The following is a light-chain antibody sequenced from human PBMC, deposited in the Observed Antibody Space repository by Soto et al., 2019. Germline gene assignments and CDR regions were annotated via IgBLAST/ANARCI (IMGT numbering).Light chain of an antibody. CDR3: QQYYSYPPT. V-gene: IGKV1-12*01. CDR2: TGS. CDR1: QAIDSW. Sequence: DIQMTQSPSSVSASVGDRVTITCRASQAIDSWLAWYQQKPGEAPRLLIFTGSLLHSGVPPRFSGSGSGTDFTLTISSLQPEDFATYYCQQYYSYPPTFGQGTKVDIK. J-gene: IGKJ1*01.